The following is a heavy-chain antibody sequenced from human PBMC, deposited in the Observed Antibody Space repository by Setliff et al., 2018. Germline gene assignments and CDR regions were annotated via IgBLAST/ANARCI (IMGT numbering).Heavy chain of an antibody. CDR1: GGSTGVSEYY. J-gene: IGHJ2*01. CDR3: ARAPPSVPYGDYGPRQYFDL. D-gene: IGHD4-17*01. V-gene: IGHV4-61*03. Sequence: SETLSLTCTFSGGSTGVSEYYWGWVRQSPGKGLEWIGHVFHTGSTKYNPSLRSRATISVDTSENYFSLRLTSVTAADTAVYYCARAPPSVPYGDYGPRQYFDLWGRGSLVTVSS. CDR2: VFHTGST.